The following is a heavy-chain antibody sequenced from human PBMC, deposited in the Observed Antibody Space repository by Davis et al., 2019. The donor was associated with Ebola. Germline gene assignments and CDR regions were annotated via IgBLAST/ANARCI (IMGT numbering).Heavy chain of an antibody. V-gene: IGHV1-46*01. J-gene: IGHJ6*02. CDR3: ARDRYVVQGVIQGIASDYYYYGMDV. D-gene: IGHD3-10*01. Sequence: GESLKISCAASGFTFSGSAMHWVRQAPGQGLEWMGIINPSGGSTSYAQKFQGRVTMTRDTSTSTVYMELSSLRSEDTAVYYCARDRYVVQGVIQGIASDYYYYGMDVWGQGTTVTVSS. CDR2: INPSGGST. CDR1: GFTFSGSA.